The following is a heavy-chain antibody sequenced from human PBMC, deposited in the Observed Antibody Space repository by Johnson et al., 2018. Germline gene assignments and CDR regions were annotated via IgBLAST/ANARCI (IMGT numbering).Heavy chain of an antibody. J-gene: IGHJ6*02. CDR3: ANGWGSTINYYGMDV. Sequence: VESGGSLRLSCAASGFTFSSYVMSWVRQAPGKGLEWVSSISGSGDSTYYAESVKGRFTISRDNSMNTVYLQMNTLRAEDTAVYDGANGWGSTINYYGMDVWGQGTTVTVSS. D-gene: IGHD2-2*01. CDR1: GFTFSSYV. V-gene: IGHV3-23*01. CDR2: ISGSGDST.